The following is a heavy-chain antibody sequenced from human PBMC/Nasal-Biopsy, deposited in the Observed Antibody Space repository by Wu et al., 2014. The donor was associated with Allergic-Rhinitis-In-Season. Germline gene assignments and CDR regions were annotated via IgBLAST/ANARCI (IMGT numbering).Heavy chain of an antibody. CDR2: IHYSGTT. Sequence: TLSLTCTVSGVSISGANYYWGWIRQSPGKGLECIGIIHYSGTTYYSPSLKSRVAISVDTSNNEFSLRLTSMTAADTAMYYCARISRDSGEWSTGLDYWGQGTLVTVSS. CDR3: ARISRDSGEWSTGLDY. V-gene: IGHV4-39*07. CDR1: GVSISGANYY. J-gene: IGHJ4*02. D-gene: IGHD3-16*01.